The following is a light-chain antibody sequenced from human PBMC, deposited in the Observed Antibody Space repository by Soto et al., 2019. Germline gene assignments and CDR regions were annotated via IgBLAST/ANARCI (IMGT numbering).Light chain of an antibody. Sequence: QSVLTQPPSASGTPGRRVTISCSGSSSNIGTDDVFWYLQFPGTAPKLLIYKNNQRPSGVSDRFSGSKSGTSASLAISGLRSEDEADYYCAAWDATLSGYVFGTGTKVTVL. CDR1: SSNIGTDD. V-gene: IGLV1-47*01. J-gene: IGLJ1*01. CDR3: AAWDATLSGYV. CDR2: KNN.